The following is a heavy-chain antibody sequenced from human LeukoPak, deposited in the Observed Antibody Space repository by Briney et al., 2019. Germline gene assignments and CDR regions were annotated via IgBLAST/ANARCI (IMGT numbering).Heavy chain of an antibody. CDR2: VYHSGSN. D-gene: IGHD6-19*01. CDR1: GGFSSSYY. Sequence: SETLSLTCTVSGGFSSSYYWSWIRQPPGKGLEWIGYVYHSGSNNYNPSLKSRVTISLDTSKNQFSLKLSSVTATDTAVYYCARHAFWYSSFFDYWGQGTLVTVSS. CDR3: ARHAFWYSSFFDY. V-gene: IGHV4-59*08. J-gene: IGHJ4*02.